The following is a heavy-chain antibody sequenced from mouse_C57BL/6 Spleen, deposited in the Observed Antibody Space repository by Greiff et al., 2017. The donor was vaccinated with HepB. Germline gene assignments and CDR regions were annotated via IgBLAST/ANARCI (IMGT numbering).Heavy chain of an antibody. CDR1: GYTFTSYW. CDR3: ARDGSSPYYFDV. J-gene: IGHJ1*03. CDR2: IDPSDSYT. V-gene: IGHV1-50*01. Sequence: QVQLQQPGAELVKPGASVKLSCKASGYTFTSYWMQWVKQRPGQGLEWIGEIDPSDSYTNYNQKFKGKATLTVDTSSSTAYMQLSSLTSEDSAVYYCARDGSSPYYFDVWGTGTTVTVSS. D-gene: IGHD1-1*01.